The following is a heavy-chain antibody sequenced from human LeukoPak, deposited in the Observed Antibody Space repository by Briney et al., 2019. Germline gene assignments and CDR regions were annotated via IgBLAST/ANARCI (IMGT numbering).Heavy chain of an antibody. Sequence: GGSLRLSCAASGFSFSDYAMHWVRQAPGKGLEWVAVISSDGSHKHYADSLTGRFTISRDNSKNTLYLQMNSLRAEDTAMYYCARDPCTYSYLHDYWGQGILVTVSS. J-gene: IGHJ4*02. D-gene: IGHD5-18*01. CDR3: ARDPCTYSYLHDY. V-gene: IGHV3-30*04. CDR1: GFSFSDYA. CDR2: ISSDGSHK.